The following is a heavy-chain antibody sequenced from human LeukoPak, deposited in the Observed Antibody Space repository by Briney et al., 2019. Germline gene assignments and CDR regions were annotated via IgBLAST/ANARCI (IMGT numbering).Heavy chain of an antibody. V-gene: IGHV1-24*01. CDR1: GHTLTALS. CDR3: ATGSRLVVVEFGC. D-gene: IGHD3-22*01. Sequence: ASVKVSCRVSGHTLTALSIHGVPRAPGKGLEWMGGFDPEEGETIYAQKFQGRVTLTEDTSTDTAYMEMNYLRSEDTALYYCATGSRLVVVEFGCWGQGTLVTVSS. CDR2: FDPEEGET. J-gene: IGHJ4*02.